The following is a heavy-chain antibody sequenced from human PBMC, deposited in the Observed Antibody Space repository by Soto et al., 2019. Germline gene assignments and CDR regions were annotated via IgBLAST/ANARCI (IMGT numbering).Heavy chain of an antibody. CDR1: GFSLTTRQVG. J-gene: IGHJ3*02. D-gene: IGHD3-16*02. CDR3: AHLMITYGGVIADDAFDI. Sequence: QITLKESGPTLVEPTQTLTLTCTFSGFSLTTRQVGVGWIRQPPGQALEWLAVIYWDNDKRYSPSLERRLTVTKDTTKNQVVLTMNNMDPMDTATYCCAHLMITYGGVIADDAFDIWGQGTMVTVSS. V-gene: IGHV2-5*02. CDR2: IYWDNDK.